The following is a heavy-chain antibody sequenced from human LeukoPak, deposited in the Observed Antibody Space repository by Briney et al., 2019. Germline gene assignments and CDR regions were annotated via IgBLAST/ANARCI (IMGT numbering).Heavy chain of an antibody. V-gene: IGHV3-48*04. CDR2: ISSASRTI. J-gene: IGHJ4*02. CDR3: VRDVGRFYYDSTGEDY. CDR1: GFTFCDYS. D-gene: IGHD3-22*01. Sequence: QSGGSLRLSCAVSGFTFCDYSMNWVRQAPGKGLEWVSYISSASRTIKYADFVRGRFTVSRDNAKKSLHLQMNRLTTEDTAVYFCVRDVGRFYYDSTGEDYWGQGTLVTVSS.